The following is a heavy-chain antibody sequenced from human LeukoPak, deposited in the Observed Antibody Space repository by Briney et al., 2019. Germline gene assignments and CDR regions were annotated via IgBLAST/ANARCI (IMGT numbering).Heavy chain of an antibody. CDR1: GFTFSSYW. CDR3: GTSRWSGFVDS. V-gene: IGHV3-74*01. D-gene: IGHD3-3*01. Sequence: GGSLRLSCAASGFTFSSYWMHWVRKAPGRRLAWVARIDRDGITTDYADSVKGRFTISRHNAKNTVYLQMESLRVEDTAVYYCGTSRWSGFVDSWGPGTRVTVSS. CDR2: IDRDGITT. J-gene: IGHJ4*02.